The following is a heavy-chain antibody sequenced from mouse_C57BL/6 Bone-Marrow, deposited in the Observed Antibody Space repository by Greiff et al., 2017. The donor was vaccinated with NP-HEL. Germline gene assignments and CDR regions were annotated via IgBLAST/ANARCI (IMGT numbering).Heavy chain of an antibody. CDR1: GFNIQDDY. CDR3: TTGFAMDY. CDR2: IDPENGDT. V-gene: IGHV14-4*01. Sequence: VQLKQSGAELVRPGASVTLSCSASGFNIQDDYMHWVKQRPEQGLEWIGWIDPENGDTEYASKFQGKATITADTSSNTAYLQLSSLTSEDTAVYYCTTGFAMDYWGQGTSVTVSS. J-gene: IGHJ4*01.